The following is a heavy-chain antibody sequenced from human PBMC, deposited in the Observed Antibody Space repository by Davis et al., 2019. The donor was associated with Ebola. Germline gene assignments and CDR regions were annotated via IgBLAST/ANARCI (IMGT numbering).Heavy chain of an antibody. V-gene: IGHV3-33*06. CDR1: GFTFSSYG. J-gene: IGHJ6*02. D-gene: IGHD2-15*01. Sequence: GESLKISCAASGFTFSSYGMHWVRQAPGKGLEWVAVIWYDGSNKYYADSVKGRFTISRDNSKNTLYLQMNSLRAEDTAVYYCAKAGGSSRGNTYYYYGMDVWGQGTTVTVSS. CDR3: AKAGGSSRGNTYYYYGMDV. CDR2: IWYDGSNK.